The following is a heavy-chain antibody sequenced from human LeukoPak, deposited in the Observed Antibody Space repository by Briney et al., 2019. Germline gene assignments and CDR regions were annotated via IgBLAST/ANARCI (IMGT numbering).Heavy chain of an antibody. CDR3: ARGAYGSGSYSFDY. D-gene: IGHD3-10*01. CDR1: GGSLGSYY. Sequence: SETLSLTCTVSGGSLGSYYWSWIRQPPGKGLEWIAYIYYSGSTDYNPSLKSRVTISVDTSKNQFSLKLSSVTAADTAVYYCARGAYGSGSYSFDYWGQGTLVTVSS. V-gene: IGHV4-59*01. J-gene: IGHJ4*02. CDR2: IYYSGST.